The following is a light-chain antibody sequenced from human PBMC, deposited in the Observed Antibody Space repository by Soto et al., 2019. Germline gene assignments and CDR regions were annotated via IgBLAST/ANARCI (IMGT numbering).Light chain of an antibody. J-gene: IGLJ1*01. CDR3: ASWDDSLSGYV. CDR2: KNN. V-gene: IGLV1-47*01. Sequence: QSVLTQPLSASGTPGQRVTISCSGSSSSIGTSYVYWYQQLPGTAPKLLIYKNNQRPSGVPDRFSGSKSGTSASLAISGLRSEDEADYHCASWDDSLSGYVFGTGTKVTVL. CDR1: SSSIGTSY.